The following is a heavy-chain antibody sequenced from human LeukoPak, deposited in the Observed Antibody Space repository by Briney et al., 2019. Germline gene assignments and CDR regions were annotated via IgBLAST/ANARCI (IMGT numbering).Heavy chain of an antibody. V-gene: IGHV1-2*02. CDR2: IRPNSGGI. J-gene: IGHJ4*02. D-gene: IGHD5-24*01. Sequence: ASVTVSFKASGYTLTDHHLIWVRQAPGQGLEWVGWIRPNSGGIHYAQEFQGRVTLTRDTSISTAYMEVTGLTSDDTAIYYCARDPVDGYSHYDFWGQGTLVTVSS. CDR1: GYTLTDHH. CDR3: ARDPVDGYSHYDF.